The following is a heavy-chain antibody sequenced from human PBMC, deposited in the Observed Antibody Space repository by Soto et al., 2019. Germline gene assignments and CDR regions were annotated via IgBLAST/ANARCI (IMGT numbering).Heavy chain of an antibody. D-gene: IGHD5-12*01. CDR3: ARSARRDGYNNFDY. Sequence: SVKVSCKASGGTFSSYAISWVRQAPGQGLEWMGGIIPIFGTANYAQKFQGRVTITADESTSTAYMELSSLRSEDTAVYYCARSARRDGYNNFDYWGQGTLVTVSS. V-gene: IGHV1-69*13. CDR1: GGTFSSYA. J-gene: IGHJ4*02. CDR2: IIPIFGTA.